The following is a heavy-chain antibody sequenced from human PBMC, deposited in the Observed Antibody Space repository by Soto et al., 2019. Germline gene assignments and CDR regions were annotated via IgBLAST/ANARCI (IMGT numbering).Heavy chain of an antibody. D-gene: IGHD2-15*01. CDR1: GFTLSYYW. V-gene: IGHV3-7*01. Sequence: GGSLRFSCAASGFTLSYYWMSWVRQAPGKGLEWVANIKEDGSEKYHVDSVKGRFTISRDNAQNSVFLQMNSLRAEDTAIYYCARDCSGGSCQYWGQGTLVTVSS. J-gene: IGHJ4*02. CDR3: ARDCSGGSCQY. CDR2: IKEDGSEK.